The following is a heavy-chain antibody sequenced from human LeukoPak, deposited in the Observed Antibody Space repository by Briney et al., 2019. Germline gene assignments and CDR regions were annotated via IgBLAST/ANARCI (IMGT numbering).Heavy chain of an antibody. J-gene: IGHJ4*02. CDR2: INPITGGT. CDR1: GYTFTGYY. V-gene: IGHV1-2*02. Sequence: ASVTVSCKASGYTFTGYYMHWVRQAPGQGLEWMGWINPITGGTNYAQKFQGRVTMTRDTSISTAYMELSGLRSDDTAVYYCAREGPRISGSPRYWGQGTLVTDSS. D-gene: IGHD1-26*01. CDR3: AREGPRISGSPRY.